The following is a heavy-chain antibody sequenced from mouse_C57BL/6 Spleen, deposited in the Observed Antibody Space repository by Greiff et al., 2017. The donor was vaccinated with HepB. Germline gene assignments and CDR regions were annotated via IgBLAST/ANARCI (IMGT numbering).Heavy chain of an antibody. Sequence: EVQRVESGGGLVKPGGSLKLSCAASGFTFSDYGMHWVRQAPEKGLEWVAYISSGSSAIYYADTVKGRFTISRDNAKNTLFLQMTSLRSEDTAMYYCAREGYDYDGFDYWGQGTTLTVSS. CDR2: ISSGSSAI. CDR3: AREGYDYDGFDY. CDR1: GFTFSDYG. V-gene: IGHV5-17*01. D-gene: IGHD2-4*01. J-gene: IGHJ2*01.